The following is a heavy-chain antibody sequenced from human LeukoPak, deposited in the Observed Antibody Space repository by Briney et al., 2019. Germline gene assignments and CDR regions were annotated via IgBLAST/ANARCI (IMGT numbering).Heavy chain of an antibody. CDR1: GFTFIDYY. V-gene: IGHV3-11*01. J-gene: IGHJ4*02. Sequence: GGSLRLSCAASGFTFIDYYMSWIRQAPGKGLDCVSYISGSLDNRFYADYVRGRFTLSRDNAKNSLFLQMHSLRAEDTAVYYCARWRLTGEEIDSWGQGILVTVSS. D-gene: IGHD1-20*01. CDR3: ARWRLTGEEIDS. CDR2: ISGSLDNR.